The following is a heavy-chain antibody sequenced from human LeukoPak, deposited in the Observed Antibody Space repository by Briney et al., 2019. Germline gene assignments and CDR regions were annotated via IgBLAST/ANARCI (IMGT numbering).Heavy chain of an antibody. Sequence: ASVKVSCKASGYTFTGYYMHWVRPAPGQGLEWMGWINPNSGGTNYAQKFQGRVTITRDTSISTAYMELSRLRSDDAAVYYCARSYYGSGSQILIDYWGQGTLVTVSS. D-gene: IGHD3-10*01. CDR2: INPNSGGT. J-gene: IGHJ4*02. V-gene: IGHV1-2*02. CDR1: GYTFTGYY. CDR3: ARSYYGSGSQILIDY.